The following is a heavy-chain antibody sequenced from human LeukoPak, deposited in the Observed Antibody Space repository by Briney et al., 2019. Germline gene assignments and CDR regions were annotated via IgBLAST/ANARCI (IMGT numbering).Heavy chain of an antibody. J-gene: IGHJ4*02. D-gene: IGHD2-2*01. V-gene: IGHV7-4-1*02. CDR3: ARGGYCSSASCYYFDS. Sequence: ASVKVSCKASGYTFRSYAINWVRQAPGQGLEWMGWISTNTGNPTYAQGFTGRLVFSLDTSVSTTYLQISSLKAEDTAVYYGARGGYCSSASCYYFDSWGRGTPVTVSS. CDR2: ISTNTGNP. CDR1: GYTFRSYA.